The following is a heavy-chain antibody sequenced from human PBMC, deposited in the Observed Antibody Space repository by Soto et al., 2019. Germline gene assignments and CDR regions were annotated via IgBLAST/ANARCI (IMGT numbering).Heavy chain of an antibody. CDR1: GYTLTELS. V-gene: IGHV1-24*01. J-gene: IGHJ4*02. D-gene: IGHD3-22*01. CDR2: FDPEDGET. CDR3: ATRNLYYYDSSGYYYE. Sequence: QVQLVQSGAEVKKPGASVKVSCKVSGYTLTELSMHWVRQAPGKGLEWMGGFDPEDGETIYAQKFQGRVTMTEDTSTDTAYMELSSLRSEDTAVYYCATRNLYYYDSSGYYYEWGQGTLVTVSS.